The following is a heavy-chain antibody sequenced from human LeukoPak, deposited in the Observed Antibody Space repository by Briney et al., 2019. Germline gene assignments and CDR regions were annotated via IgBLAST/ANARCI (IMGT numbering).Heavy chain of an antibody. CDR3: ARDKSREQWLALDY. V-gene: IGHV3-48*03. CDR2: ISSSGSTI. D-gene: IGHD6-19*01. J-gene: IGHJ4*02. CDR1: GFTFSSYE. Sequence: GGSLRLSCAASGFTFSSYEMNWVRQAPGKGLEWVSYISSSGSTIYYADSVKGRFTISRDNAKNSLYLQMNSLRAEDTAVYYCARDKSREQWLALDYWGQGTLVSVSS.